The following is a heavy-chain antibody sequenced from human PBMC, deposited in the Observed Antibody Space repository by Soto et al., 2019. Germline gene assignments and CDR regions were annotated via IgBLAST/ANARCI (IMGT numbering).Heavy chain of an antibody. CDR3: AKDRRAVTAPMYYFDY. D-gene: IGHD2-21*02. CDR1: GFSFSSYA. Sequence: SLRLSCAASGFSFSSYAMSWVRQAPGKGLEWVSGISGSGSTYYADSVKGRFTISRDNSKNKMYLQMNSLRAEDTAVYYCAKDRRAVTAPMYYFDYWGQGTLVTVSS. J-gene: IGHJ4*02. CDR2: ISGSGST. V-gene: IGHV3-23*01.